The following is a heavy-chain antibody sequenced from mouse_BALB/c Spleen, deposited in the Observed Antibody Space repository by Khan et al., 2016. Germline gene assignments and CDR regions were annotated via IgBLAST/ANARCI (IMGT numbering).Heavy chain of an antibody. J-gene: IGHJ3*01. CDR3: ARPDYGSSRGFAY. CDR2: INTYTGEP. D-gene: IGHD1-1*01. CDR1: GYTFTNYG. V-gene: IGHV9-3-1*01. Sequence: QIQLVQSGPELKKPGETVRISCKASGYTFTNYGMNWVKQAPGKGLKWMGWINTYTGEPTYADDFKGRFAFSLETSASTAYLQINNLTNEEPSTYFCARPDYGSSRGFAYWGQGTLVTVSA.